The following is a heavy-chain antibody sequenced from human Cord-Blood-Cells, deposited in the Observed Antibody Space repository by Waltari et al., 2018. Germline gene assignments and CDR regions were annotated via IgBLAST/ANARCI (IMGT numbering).Heavy chain of an antibody. Sequence: EVQLVESGGGLVQPGRSLRLSCAASGFTFDDYAMHWVRQVPGKGLEWVSVIIWNSGSIGYADSVKGRFTISRDNAKNSLYLQMNSLRAEDTALYYCAKDATYSSSYYFDYWGQGTLVTVSS. V-gene: IGHV3-9*01. D-gene: IGHD6-6*01. J-gene: IGHJ4*02. CDR1: GFTFDDYA. CDR2: IIWNSGSI. CDR3: AKDATYSSSYYFDY.